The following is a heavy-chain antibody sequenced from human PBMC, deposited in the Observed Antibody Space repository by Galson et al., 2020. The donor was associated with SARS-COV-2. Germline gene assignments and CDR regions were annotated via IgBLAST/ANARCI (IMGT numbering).Heavy chain of an antibody. D-gene: IGHD2-2*01. J-gene: IGHJ6*03. CDR3: ARVPNRYCSSTSCYFAQGERILYYYYYMDV. CDR2: INHSGST. Sequence: SETLSLTCAVYGGSFSGYYWSWIRQPPGKGLEWIGEINHSGSTNYNPSLKSRVTISVDTSKNQFSLKLRSVTAADTAVYYCARVPNRYCSSTSCYFAQGERILYYYYYMDVWGKGTTVTVSS. CDR1: GGSFSGYY. V-gene: IGHV4-34*01.